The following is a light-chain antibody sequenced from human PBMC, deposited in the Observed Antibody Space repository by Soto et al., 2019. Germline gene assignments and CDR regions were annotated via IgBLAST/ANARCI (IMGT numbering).Light chain of an antibody. Sequence: QSVLTQPHSASGTPGQRLTISCSGSSSNIGSNTVTWYQQLPGTAPKVLIHSNDRRPSGVPDRFSGSKSGTSASLAISGLLSDDEADYYCAAWDDSLNGLVFGGGTKLTVL. CDR2: SND. CDR1: SSNIGSNT. CDR3: AAWDDSLNGLV. V-gene: IGLV1-44*01. J-gene: IGLJ2*01.